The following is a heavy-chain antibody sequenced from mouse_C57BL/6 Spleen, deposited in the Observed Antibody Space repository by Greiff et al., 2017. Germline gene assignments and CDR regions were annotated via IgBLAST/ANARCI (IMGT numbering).Heavy chain of an antibody. Sequence: QVQLQQSGAELMKPGASVKLSCKATGYTFTCYWIEWVKQRPGHGLEWIGEILPGSGSTNYNEKFKGKATFTADTSSNTAYMQLSSLTTEDSAIYYCARSGFNYYGSTLGDFDVWGTGTTVTVSS. J-gene: IGHJ1*03. D-gene: IGHD1-1*01. CDR3: ARSGFNYYGSTLGDFDV. V-gene: IGHV1-9*01. CDR1: GYTFTCYW. CDR2: ILPGSGST.